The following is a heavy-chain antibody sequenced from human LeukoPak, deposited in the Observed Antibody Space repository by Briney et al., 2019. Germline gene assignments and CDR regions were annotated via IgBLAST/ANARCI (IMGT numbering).Heavy chain of an antibody. CDR3: ARIGYCSSTSCYVLAFDI. V-gene: IGHV4-4*07. Sequence: PSETLSLTCTVSGGSISSYYWSWIRQPAGKGLEWIGRIYTSGSTNYNPSLKSRVTMSVDTSKNQFPLKLSSVTAADTAVYYCARIGYCSSTSCYVLAFDIWGQGTMVTVSS. CDR1: GGSISSYY. D-gene: IGHD2-2*01. CDR2: IYTSGST. J-gene: IGHJ3*02.